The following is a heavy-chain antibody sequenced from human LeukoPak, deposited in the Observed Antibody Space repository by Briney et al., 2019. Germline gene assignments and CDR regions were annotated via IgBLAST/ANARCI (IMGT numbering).Heavy chain of an antibody. J-gene: IGHJ3*02. Sequence: GGSLRLSCAASGFTFSSYAMTWVRQAPGKGLEWVSVISGSGGSTYYADSVKGRFTISRDNSRDTLYLQMNSLRADDTAVYYCAKDLLQTFFFDSSGYYSDAFGMWGQGTMVTVSP. CDR1: GFTFSSYA. D-gene: IGHD3-22*01. V-gene: IGHV3-23*01. CDR3: AKDLLQTFFFDSSGYYSDAFGM. CDR2: ISGSGGST.